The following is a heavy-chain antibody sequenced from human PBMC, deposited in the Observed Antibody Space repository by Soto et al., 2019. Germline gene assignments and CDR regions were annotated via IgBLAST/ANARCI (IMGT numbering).Heavy chain of an antibody. V-gene: IGHV4-39*01. Sequence: SETLSLTCNVSGCSISSSRSYWAGILQPPGKGLEWIANIFYSGSTYYNPSLASRVTVSVDTSKNQFSLKLSSVTAADTAVYYCARQPTTADIAFWFDPWGQGTLVTVAS. CDR3: ARQPTTADIAFWFDP. CDR2: IFYSGST. J-gene: IGHJ5*02. D-gene: IGHD2-2*01. CDR1: GCSISSSRSY.